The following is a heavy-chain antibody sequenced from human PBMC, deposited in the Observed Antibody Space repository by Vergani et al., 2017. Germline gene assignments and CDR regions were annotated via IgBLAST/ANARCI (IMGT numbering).Heavy chain of an antibody. V-gene: IGHV3-74*01. CDR1: GFTFLSYW. Sequence: EVQLVDSGGDLVHPGGSLRLSCTASGFTFLSYWMHWVRQAPGKGLVWVSRINSDGSGTSYADSVKGRFTISRDNAKNTLYLQMNSLRVEDTAVYYCARLSYDTTPYLQGGYDCWGQGTLVSVSS. CDR2: INSDGSGT. D-gene: IGHD3-22*01. CDR3: ARLSYDTTPYLQGGYDC. J-gene: IGHJ4*02.